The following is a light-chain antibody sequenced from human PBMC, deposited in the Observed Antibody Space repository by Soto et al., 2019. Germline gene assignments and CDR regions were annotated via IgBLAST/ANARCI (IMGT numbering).Light chain of an antibody. V-gene: IGKV3D-20*02. J-gene: IGKJ5*01. CDR3: QQRSNWDSLT. Sequence: THAPDTKTVYLGERATLTRKASQSVGSSSLGWYQQKPGQAPRLVISDASNRATGIPVRFSGSGFGTDFTLTISSLEAEDSAVYCCQQRSNWDSLTFGHGTRLETK. CDR2: DAS. CDR1: QSVGSSS.